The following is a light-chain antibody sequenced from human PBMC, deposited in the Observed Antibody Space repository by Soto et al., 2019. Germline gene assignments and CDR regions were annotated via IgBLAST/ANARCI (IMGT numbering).Light chain of an antibody. V-gene: IGKV3-20*01. J-gene: IGKJ1*01. CDR2: GAS. CDR3: QQYGSSLWT. CDR1: QSVSSSY. Sequence: IVLTQSPGTLSLSPGERATLSCRASQSVSSSYLAWYQQKPGQAPRLLIYGASSRATGIPDRFSGSGSGTDFTLTISRLVPEDFAVYYCQQYGSSLWTFGQGTKVEIK.